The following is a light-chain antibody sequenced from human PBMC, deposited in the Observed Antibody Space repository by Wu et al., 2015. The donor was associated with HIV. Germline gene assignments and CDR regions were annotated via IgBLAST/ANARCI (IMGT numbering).Light chain of an antibody. V-gene: IGKV3D-15*01. CDR2: GVS. J-gene: IGKJ1*01. CDR3: QQYNNWPPWT. CDR1: QSVSSTY. Sequence: EIVLTQSPGTLSLSPGERATLSCRASQSVSSTYLAWYQQKPGQAPRLLIHGVSSRATGIPARFSGSGSETEFTLTISSLRSEDFATYYCQQYNNWPPWTFGQGTKVVIK.